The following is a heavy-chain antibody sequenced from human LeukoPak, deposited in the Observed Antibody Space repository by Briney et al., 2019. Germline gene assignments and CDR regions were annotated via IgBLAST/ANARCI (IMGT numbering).Heavy chain of an antibody. Sequence: GGSLRLSCAASGFTFSSYAMHWVRQAPGKGLEYVPGISSNGGSTYYANSVKGRFTISRDNSKNTLYLQMGSLTAEDMAVYYCAREYSSSSVDYWGQGTLVTVSS. CDR3: AREYSSSSVDY. CDR1: GFTFSSYA. CDR2: ISSNGGST. V-gene: IGHV3-64*01. D-gene: IGHD6-6*01. J-gene: IGHJ4*02.